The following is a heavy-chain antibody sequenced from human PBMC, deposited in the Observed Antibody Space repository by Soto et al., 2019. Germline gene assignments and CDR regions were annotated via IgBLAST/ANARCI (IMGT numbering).Heavy chain of an antibody. CDR1: GFTFITYA. D-gene: IGHD3-3*01. V-gene: IGHV3-23*01. J-gene: IGHJ4*02. CDR3: AKLVHYDFWTTYDFDY. CDR2: ISGSGGST. Sequence: EVQLLESGGGLVQPGGSLRLSCAASGFTFITYAMSWVRQAPGKGLEWVSGISGSGGSTYYADSVKGRFTISRDSSKNTLYLQMNCLGAEDTAVYFCAKLVHYDFWTTYDFDYWGQGTLVTVSS.